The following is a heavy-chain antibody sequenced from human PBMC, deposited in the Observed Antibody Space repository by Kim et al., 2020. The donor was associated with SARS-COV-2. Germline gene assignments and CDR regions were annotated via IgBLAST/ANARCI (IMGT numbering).Heavy chain of an antibody. CDR3: ARHSGASSELWFGELLDWFDP. D-gene: IGHD3-10*01. CDR2: IDPSDSYT. V-gene: IGHV5-10-1*01. CDR1: GYSFTSYW. J-gene: IGHJ5*02. Sequence: GDSLKISCKGSGYSFTSYWISWVRQMPGKGLEWMGRIDPSDSYTNYSPSFQGHVTISADKSISTAYLQWSSLKASDTAMYYCARHSGASSELWFGELLDWFDPWGQGTLVTVSS.